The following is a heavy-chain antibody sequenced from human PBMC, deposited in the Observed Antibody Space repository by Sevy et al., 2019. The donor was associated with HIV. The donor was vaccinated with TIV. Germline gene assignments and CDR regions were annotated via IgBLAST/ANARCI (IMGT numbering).Heavy chain of an antibody. Sequence: SETLSLTCSVSSGSLGNYYWYWIRQTPGKGLEWLGLIYYSGNTNYNPSLKSRVTMSIDTSRNQFSLRMDSLTAADTAAYYCARRALLGDYFESWGQGILVTVSS. CDR2: IYYSGNT. D-gene: IGHD1-26*01. J-gene: IGHJ4*03. V-gene: IGHV4-59*08. CDR1: SGSLGNYY. CDR3: ARRALLGDYFES.